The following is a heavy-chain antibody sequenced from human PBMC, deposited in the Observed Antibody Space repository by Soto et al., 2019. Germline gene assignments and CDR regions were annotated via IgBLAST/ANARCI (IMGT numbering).Heavy chain of an antibody. V-gene: IGHV5-51*01. D-gene: IGHD3-3*01. CDR3: ARLPGVVWSGSTVMGLFDY. J-gene: IGHJ4*02. Sequence: GESLKISCKGSGYSFNSYWIGWVRQMPGKGLEWMGIIYPGDSDVRYSPSFQGQVTTSADKSISTAYLQWSSLKASDTAVYYCARLPGVVWSGSTVMGLFDYWGQGTLVPVSS. CDR2: IYPGDSDV. CDR1: GYSFNSYW.